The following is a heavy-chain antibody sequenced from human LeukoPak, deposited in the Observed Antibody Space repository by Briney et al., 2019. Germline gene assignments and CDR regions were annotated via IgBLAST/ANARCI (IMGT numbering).Heavy chain of an antibody. Sequence: GGSLRLSCAASGFTFSSYGMHWVRQAPGKGLEYVSAISSDGGSTYYANSVKGRFTISRDNSKNTLYLQMGSLSAEDMAVYYCARNGAAHNDYWGQGTLVTVSS. CDR2: ISSDGGST. CDR1: GFTFSSYG. CDR3: ARNGAAHNDY. V-gene: IGHV3-64*01. D-gene: IGHD6-13*01. J-gene: IGHJ4*02.